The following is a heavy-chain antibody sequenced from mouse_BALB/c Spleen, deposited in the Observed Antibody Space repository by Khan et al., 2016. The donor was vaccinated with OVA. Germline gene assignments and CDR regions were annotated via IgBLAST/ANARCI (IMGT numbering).Heavy chain of an antibody. D-gene: IGHD2-14*01. Sequence: EVQLVESGGDLVKPGGSLKLSCAVSGFTFSSYVMSWVRQTPEKRLEWVASISSGGTPAYPDSLKGRVTISRDNARNIMYLQMSSLRSEDTAMYXCVREAYRYDEYYFDYWGQGTTLTVSS. V-gene: IGHV5-6-5*01. CDR3: VREAYRYDEYYFDY. J-gene: IGHJ2*01. CDR2: ISSGGTP. CDR1: GFTFSSYV.